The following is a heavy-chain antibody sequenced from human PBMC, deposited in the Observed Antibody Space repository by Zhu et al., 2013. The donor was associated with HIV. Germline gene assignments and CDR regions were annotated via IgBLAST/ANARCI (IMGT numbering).Heavy chain of an antibody. CDR1: GYTFNNYG. Sequence: QGELVQSEAEMKKAGASVKVSCRASGYTFNNYGVTWVRQAPGQGLEWLGWVSVYIGNTYFAQKFRDRLTLTTDTSTATAYMELKSLRSGDTAIYYCAAVWNYDWFDPWGQGTLIIVSS. J-gene: IGHJ5*02. V-gene: IGHV1-18*01. CDR3: AAVWNYDWFDP. CDR2: VSVYIGNT. D-gene: IGHD3-16*01.